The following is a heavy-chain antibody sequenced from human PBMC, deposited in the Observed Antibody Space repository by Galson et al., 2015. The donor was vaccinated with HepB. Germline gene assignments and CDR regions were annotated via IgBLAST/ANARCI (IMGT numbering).Heavy chain of an antibody. CDR1: GGTFSSYA. CDR3: AVGPQIAVAGLLEHYYYYGMDV. CDR2: IIPIFGIA. V-gene: IGHV1-69*10. Sequence: SVKVSCKASGGTFSSYAISWVRQAPGQGLEWMGGIIPIFGIANYAQKFQGRVTITADKSTSTAYMELSSLRSEDTAVYYCAVGPQIAVAGLLEHYYYYGMDVWGQGTTVTVSS. D-gene: IGHD6-19*01. J-gene: IGHJ6*02.